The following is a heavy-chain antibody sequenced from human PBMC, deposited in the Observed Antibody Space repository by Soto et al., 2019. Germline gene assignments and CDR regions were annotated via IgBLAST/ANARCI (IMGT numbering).Heavy chain of an antibody. CDR1: GDSVSSNSAA. J-gene: IGHJ5*01. CDR3: ARTSGWFDY. CDR2: TYYRSKWYI. Sequence: PSQTLSLTCAISGDSVSSNSAAWNWIRQSPSRGLEYLGRTYYRSKWYIEYASSVKSRMTIKPDKTKNQFSLQLNSMTPDDTGVYYCARTSGWFDYWGQGTLVTVS. D-gene: IGHD2-2*01. V-gene: IGHV6-1*01.